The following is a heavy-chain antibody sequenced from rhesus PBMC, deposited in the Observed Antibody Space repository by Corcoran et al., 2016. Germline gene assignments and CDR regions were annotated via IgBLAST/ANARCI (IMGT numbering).Heavy chain of an antibody. CDR2: IIPLAGIT. D-gene: IGHD2-39*02. J-gene: IGHJ4*01. CDR1: GFTFGSYA. V-gene: IGHV1-198*02. Sequence: QVQLVQSGAEVKKPGASVKVSCKASGFTFGSYAISWVRQAPGQGLEWMGVIIPLAGITNYAEKFQGRVTITADTSTRTAYMELSSLRSEDTAVYYCARGCSGGVCGDYWGQGVLVTVSS. CDR3: ARGCSGGVCGDY.